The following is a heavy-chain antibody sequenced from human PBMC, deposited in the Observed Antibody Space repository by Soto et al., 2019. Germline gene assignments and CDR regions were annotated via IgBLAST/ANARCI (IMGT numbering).Heavy chain of an antibody. CDR1: GFTFDDYA. CDR2: ISWNSGNI. J-gene: IGHJ4*02. Sequence: EVQLVESGGGLVQPGRSLRLSCAASGFTFDDYAMHWVRQAPGKGLEWVSGISWNSGNIGYADSVKGRFTISRDNAKNSLYLQMNSLRAEDTALYYCAKAHRAIVATITKPYYFDYWGQGTLVTVSS. V-gene: IGHV3-9*01. D-gene: IGHD5-12*01. CDR3: AKAHRAIVATITKPYYFDY.